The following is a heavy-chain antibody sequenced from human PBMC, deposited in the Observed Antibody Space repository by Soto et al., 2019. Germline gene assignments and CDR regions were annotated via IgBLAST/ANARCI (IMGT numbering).Heavy chain of an antibody. D-gene: IGHD1-1*01. CDR3: AGRPDGFDI. CDR1: GFTFSRFW. J-gene: IGHJ3*02. V-gene: IGHV3-7*05. CDR2: IKEDGSQK. Sequence: EVQVVESGGDLVQPGGSLSLSCAASGFTFSRFWMSWARQAPGKGLEWVATIKEDGSQKYYVDSVKSRFSISRDNAKNSLHLQMNSLRSEDKAVYYCAGRPDGFDIWCQGTTVTVS.